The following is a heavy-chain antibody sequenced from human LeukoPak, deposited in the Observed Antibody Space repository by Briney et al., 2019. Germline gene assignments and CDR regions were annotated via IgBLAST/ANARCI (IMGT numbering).Heavy chain of an antibody. CDR2: ISGSGGST. Sequence: GGSLRLSCAASGFTFSSYAMSWVRQAPGKGLEWVSAISGSGGSTYYADSVKGRFTISRDNSKNTLYLQMNSLRAEDTAVYYCAKVAYYYDRSGYDEFDYWGQGTLVTVSS. CDR3: AKVAYYYDRSGYDEFDY. D-gene: IGHD3-22*01. V-gene: IGHV3-23*01. J-gene: IGHJ4*02. CDR1: GFTFSSYA.